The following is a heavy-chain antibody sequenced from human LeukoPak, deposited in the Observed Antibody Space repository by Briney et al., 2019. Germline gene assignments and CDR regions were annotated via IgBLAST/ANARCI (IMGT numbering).Heavy chain of an antibody. J-gene: IGHJ4*02. V-gene: IGHV3-30*03. CDR2: ISYDGSNK. D-gene: IGHD3-9*01. CDR1: GLSLSSYG. CDR3: AIHGDDWAGGN. Sequence: GGSLRLSCAASGLSLSSYGMHWVRQAPGKGLEWVAVISYDGSNKYYADSVKGRFTISRDNSKNTLYLQMNSLRAEDTAVYYCAIHGDDWAGGNWGQGTLVTVSS.